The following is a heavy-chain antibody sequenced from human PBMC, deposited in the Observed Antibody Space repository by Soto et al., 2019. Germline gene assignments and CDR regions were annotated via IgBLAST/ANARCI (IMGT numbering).Heavy chain of an antibody. CDR1: GFTFSSYA. D-gene: IGHD3-22*01. Sequence: EVQLLESGGGLVRRRGSLRLSCAASGFTFSSYAMSWVRQAAGKGLEWVSAISGSGGSTYYADSVKGRFAISRDNSKNTPYLQMNSLRAGDTAVDYCTLYYYDSSGYWEVDVDYWGQGTLVTVSS. CDR3: TLYYYDSSGYWEVDVDY. V-gene: IGHV3-23*01. J-gene: IGHJ4*02. CDR2: ISGSGGST.